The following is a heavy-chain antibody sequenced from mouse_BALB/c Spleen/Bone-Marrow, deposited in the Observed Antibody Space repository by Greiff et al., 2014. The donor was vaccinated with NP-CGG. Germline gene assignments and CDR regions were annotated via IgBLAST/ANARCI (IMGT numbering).Heavy chain of an antibody. CDR3: ARNGNYRYAMDY. CDR1: GYTFTSYD. Sequence: QVQLQQSRPELVKPGALVKISCKASGYTFTSYDINWVKQRPGQGLEWIGWIYPGDGSTKYNEKFKGKATLTADKSSSTAYMQLSSLTSENSAVYFCARNGNYRYAMDYWGQGTSVTVSS. CDR2: IYPGDGST. D-gene: IGHD2-1*01. V-gene: IGHV1S56*01. J-gene: IGHJ4*01.